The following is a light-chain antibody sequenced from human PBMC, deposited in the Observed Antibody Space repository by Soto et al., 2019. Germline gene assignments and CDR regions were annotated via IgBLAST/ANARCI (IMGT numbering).Light chain of an antibody. CDR3: QQYDKSPL. CDR2: GAS. V-gene: IGKV3-20*01. Sequence: EIVLSQSPGTLSLSPGERATLSCRASQSVTSSYLAWYQKKPGQAPRLLIYGASNRATGISDRFSGSGSGTDFTLTISRLEPEDFAVYFCQQYDKSPLFGGGTKVEIK. J-gene: IGKJ4*01. CDR1: QSVTSSY.